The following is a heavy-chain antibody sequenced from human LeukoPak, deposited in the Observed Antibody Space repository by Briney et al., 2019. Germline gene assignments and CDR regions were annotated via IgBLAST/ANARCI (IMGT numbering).Heavy chain of an antibody. CDR1: GGSFSGYY. CDR3: ARDDGSGGYFDY. J-gene: IGHJ4*02. Sequence: SETLSLTCAVYGGSFSGYYWSWIRQPPGKGLEWIGEINYSGSTNYNPSLKSRVTISVDTSKNQFSLKPTSVTAADTAVYYCARDDGSGGYFDYWGQGTLVTVSS. D-gene: IGHD3-10*01. CDR2: INYSGST. V-gene: IGHV4-34*01.